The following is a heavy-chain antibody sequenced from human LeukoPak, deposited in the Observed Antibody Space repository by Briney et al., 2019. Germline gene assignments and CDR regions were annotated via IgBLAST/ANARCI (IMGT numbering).Heavy chain of an antibody. Sequence: ASVKVSCKASGYTFVSYDLSWIRQARGQGLEWMGWMNPNTGNVGYAPKFQGRVAMTRNLSIDTAYLELNSLRSDDSAVYYCARGPARFDHWGQGSLVTVSS. CDR1: GYTFVSYD. CDR2: MNPNTGNV. V-gene: IGHV1-8*01. J-gene: IGHJ4*02. CDR3: ARGPARFDH.